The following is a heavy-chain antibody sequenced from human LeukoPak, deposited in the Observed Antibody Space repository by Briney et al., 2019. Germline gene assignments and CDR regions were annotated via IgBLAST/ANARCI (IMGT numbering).Heavy chain of an antibody. Sequence: GRSLRLSCAASGFTFSGYGMHWVRQAPGKGLKWVAVIWYDGSNKYYADSVKGRFTISRDNSKNTLYLQMNSLKAEDTAVYYCARPPMVRGVIITGDDVFDIWGQGTMVTVSS. CDR1: GFTFSGYG. J-gene: IGHJ3*02. V-gene: IGHV3-33*01. CDR2: IWYDGSNK. D-gene: IGHD3-10*01. CDR3: ARPPMVRGVIITGDDVFDI.